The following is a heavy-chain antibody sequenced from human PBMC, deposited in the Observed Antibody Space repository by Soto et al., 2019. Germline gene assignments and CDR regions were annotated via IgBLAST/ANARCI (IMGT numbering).Heavy chain of an antibody. V-gene: IGHV1-18*01. D-gene: IGHD7-27*01. CDR1: GYTFTSYG. Sequence: QVQLVQSGSEVKKPGASVRVSCKTSGYTFTSYGITWVRQAPGQGLEWMGWISPYNGNTNYVKKLQGRLTMTTDTSTTIAYMEPRSLTSDDTAVYYCARDPRSVRLSGEGAHYSDYMDVWGKGTTVTVAS. CDR3: ARDPRSVRLSGEGAHYSDYMDV. CDR2: ISPYNGNT. J-gene: IGHJ6*03.